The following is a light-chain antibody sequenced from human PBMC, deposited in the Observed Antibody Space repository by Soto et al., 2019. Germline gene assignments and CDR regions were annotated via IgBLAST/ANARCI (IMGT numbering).Light chain of an antibody. CDR1: QGISIY. J-gene: IGKJ4*01. Sequence: DVQMTQSPSSLSASVGDRVTITCRASQGISIYLSWYQQKPGKAPNLLIYAASSLQSGVPSRFGGSGSGTDFTLTISSLQPEDFATYYCQQSYSAPLTFGGGTKVEIK. CDR3: QQSYSAPLT. CDR2: AAS. V-gene: IGKV1-39*01.